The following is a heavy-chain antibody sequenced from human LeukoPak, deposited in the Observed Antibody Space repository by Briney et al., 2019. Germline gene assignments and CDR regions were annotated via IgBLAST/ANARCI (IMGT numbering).Heavy chain of an antibody. CDR2: IGTSSII. CDR1: GCTVITYF. D-gene: IGHD4-17*01. CDR3: ARDGTAVTGNYHYGMDV. V-gene: IGHV3-69-1*01. Sequence: PGWSLRLSCASSGCTVITYFFNWVRQAPGRGLDGVSFIGTSSIIYYADSVKGRFTISRDNAKNSLYLQMNSLRDEDTAVYYCARDGTAVTGNYHYGMDVWGQGTTVTVSS. J-gene: IGHJ6*02.